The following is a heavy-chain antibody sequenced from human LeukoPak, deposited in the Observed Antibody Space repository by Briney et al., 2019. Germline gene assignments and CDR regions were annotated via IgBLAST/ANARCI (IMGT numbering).Heavy chain of an antibody. V-gene: IGHV1-24*01. CDR1: GYTLTELS. CDR2: FDPEDGET. D-gene: IGHD6-19*01. CDR3: ATGSSGPYYFDY. J-gene: IGHJ4*02. Sequence: ASVKISCKVSGYTLTELSMHWVRQAPGKGLEWMGGFDPEDGETIYAQKFQGRVTMTEDTSTDTAYMELSSLRSEDTAVYYCATGSSGPYYFDYWGQGTLVAVSS.